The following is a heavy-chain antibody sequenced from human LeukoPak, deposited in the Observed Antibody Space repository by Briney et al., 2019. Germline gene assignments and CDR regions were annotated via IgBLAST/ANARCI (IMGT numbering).Heavy chain of an antibody. CDR2: ISTYNGNT. CDR3: AREVRIAVSSFTVDYYYYGMDV. J-gene: IGHJ6*02. D-gene: IGHD4-23*01. Sequence: ASVKVSCKASNYTFTSYGISWVRQAPGQGLEWMGWISTYNGNTNFAQKLQGRVAMTTETSTSTAYMELRNLRSDDTAVYYCAREVRIAVSSFTVDYYYYGMDVWGQGTTVTVSS. V-gene: IGHV1-18*01. CDR1: NYTFTSYG.